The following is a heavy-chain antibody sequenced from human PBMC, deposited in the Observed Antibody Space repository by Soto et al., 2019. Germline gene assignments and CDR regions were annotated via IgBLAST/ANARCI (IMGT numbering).Heavy chain of an antibody. J-gene: IGHJ4*02. V-gene: IGHV4-59*01. CDR3: AGLDDYPNQWNY. CDR2: IYYSGST. D-gene: IGHD5-12*01. CDR1: GGSISSYY. Sequence: QVQLQESGPGLVKPSETLSLTCTVSGGSISSYYWSWIRQPPGQGLEWIGYIYYSGSTNYNPSLKGRVTLSVGPSKNQFSLELSSVTAADTAVDFVAGLDDYPNQWNYWGQGTLVTVSS.